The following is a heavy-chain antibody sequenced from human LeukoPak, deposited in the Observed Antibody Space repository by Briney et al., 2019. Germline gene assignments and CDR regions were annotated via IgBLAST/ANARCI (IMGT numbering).Heavy chain of an antibody. V-gene: IGHV1-69*01. CDR3: AREGSGWGYYYMDV. D-gene: IGHD6-19*01. CDR2: IIPIFGTA. CDR1: GGTFSSYA. J-gene: IGHJ6*03. Sequence: SVKVSCKASGGTFSSYAISWVRQAPGQGLEWMRGIIPIFGTANYAQKFQGRVTITADESTSTAYMELSSLRSEDTAVYYCAREGSGWGYYYMDVWGKGTTVTVSS.